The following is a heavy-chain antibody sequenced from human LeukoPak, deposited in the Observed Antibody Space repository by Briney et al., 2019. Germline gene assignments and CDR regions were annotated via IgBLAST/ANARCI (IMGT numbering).Heavy chain of an antibody. Sequence: GGSLRLSCAASGFTFSSYEMNWVRQAPGKGLEWVSVIYSGGSTYYSDSVKGRFTISRDNSKNTLYLQMNSLRAEDTAVYYCARAVSGGYYSYYYYYYMDVWGKGTTVTISS. CDR2: IYSGGST. D-gene: IGHD1-26*01. CDR3: ARAVSGGYYSYYYYYYMDV. V-gene: IGHV3-53*01. J-gene: IGHJ6*03. CDR1: GFTFSSYE.